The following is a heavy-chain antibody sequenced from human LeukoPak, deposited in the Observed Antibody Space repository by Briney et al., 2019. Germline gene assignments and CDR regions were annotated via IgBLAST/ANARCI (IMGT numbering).Heavy chain of an antibody. CDR1: GFTFDDYG. Sequence: RAGGSLRLSCAASGFTFDDYGMSWVRQAPGKGLEWVSGINWNGGSTGYADSVKGRFTISRDNAKNSLYLQMNSLRAEDTAVYYCARDRGYSGYDAFLDYWGQGTLVTVSS. CDR2: INWNGGST. J-gene: IGHJ4*02. CDR3: ARDRGYSGYDAFLDY. D-gene: IGHD5-12*01. V-gene: IGHV3-20*04.